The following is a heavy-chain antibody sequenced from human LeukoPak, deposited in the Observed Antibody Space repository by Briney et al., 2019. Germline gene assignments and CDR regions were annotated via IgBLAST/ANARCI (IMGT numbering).Heavy chain of an antibody. V-gene: IGHV1-69*04. Sequence: SVKVSCKASGGTFSSYAISWVRQAPGQGLEWMGRIIPILGIANYAQKFQGRVTITADKSTSTAYMELSSLRSEDTAVYYCARDQGNGYLGDYWGQGTLITVSS. CDR3: ARDQGNGYLGDY. J-gene: IGHJ4*02. D-gene: IGHD3-22*01. CDR2: IIPILGIA. CDR1: GGTFSSYA.